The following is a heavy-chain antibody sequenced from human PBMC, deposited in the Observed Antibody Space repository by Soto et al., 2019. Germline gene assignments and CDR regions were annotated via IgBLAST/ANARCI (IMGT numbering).Heavy chain of an antibody. V-gene: IGHV1-8*01. D-gene: IGHD2-15*01. CDR1: GYTFTSYD. J-gene: IGHJ5*02. Sequence: ASVKVSCRASGYTFTSYDINWVRQATGQGLEWMGWMNPNSGDTGYAQKFQGRVTMTRNTSISTAYMELSSLRSEDTAVYYCARLSLYCSGGSCYSSAWFDPWGQGTLVTVSS. CDR3: ARLSLYCSGGSCYSSAWFDP. CDR2: MNPNSGDT.